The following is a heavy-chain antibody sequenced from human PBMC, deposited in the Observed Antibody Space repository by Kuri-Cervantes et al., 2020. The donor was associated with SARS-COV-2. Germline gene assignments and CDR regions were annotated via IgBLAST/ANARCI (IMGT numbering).Heavy chain of an antibody. CDR1: GFTFSSYS. CDR2: ISSSSSTI. J-gene: IGHJ5*02. V-gene: IGHV3-48*01. D-gene: IGHD2-2*01. Sequence: GESLKISCAASGFTFSSYSMNLVRQAPGKGLEWVSYISSSSSTIYYADTVKGRFTISRDNAKNSLYLQMNSLRAEDTAVYYCARKGPTATLYPWGQGTLVTVSS. CDR3: ARKGPTATLYP.